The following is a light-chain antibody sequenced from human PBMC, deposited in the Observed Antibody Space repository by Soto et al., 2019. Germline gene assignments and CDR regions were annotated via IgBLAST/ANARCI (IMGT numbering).Light chain of an antibody. Sequence: DIQMTQSPSTLSASVGDRVTITCRASQSINDWLAWYQQKPGKAPNLLIYKASSLQSGVPSRFSGSGSGTEFTLPISSLQPDDFATFYCQQYFGYPWTFGQGTKVEIK. CDR3: QQYFGYPWT. CDR1: QSINDW. CDR2: KAS. J-gene: IGKJ1*01. V-gene: IGKV1-5*03.